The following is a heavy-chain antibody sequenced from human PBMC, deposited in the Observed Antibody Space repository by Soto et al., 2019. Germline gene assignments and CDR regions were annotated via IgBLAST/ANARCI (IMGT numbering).Heavy chain of an antibody. Sequence: SETLSLTCAVYGGSFSGYYWTWIRQPPGTGLEWIGEINHSGSTNYNPSLKSRVTISVDTSKNQFSLKLSSVTAADTAVYYCARALILTGYYIHDAFDIWGKGTMVTVSS. CDR2: INHSGST. J-gene: IGHJ3*02. D-gene: IGHD3-9*01. CDR3: ARALILTGYYIHDAFDI. CDR1: GGSFSGYY. V-gene: IGHV4-34*01.